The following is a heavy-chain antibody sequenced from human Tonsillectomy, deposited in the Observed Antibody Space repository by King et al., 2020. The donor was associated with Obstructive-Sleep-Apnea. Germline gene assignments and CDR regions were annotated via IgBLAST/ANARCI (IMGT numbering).Heavy chain of an antibody. CDR3: AKARTLYGSGSYSYFDF. CDR1: GFTFSSYA. J-gene: IGHJ4*02. D-gene: IGHD3-10*01. V-gene: IGHV3-23*04. CDR2: ISGSGGST. Sequence: VQLVESGGNLEQPGGSLRLSCAASGFTFSSYAMSWVRQAPGKGLEWVSVISGSGGSTYYADSVKGRFTISRDNSKNTLYLQMNSLSAEDTAVYYCAKARTLYGSGSYSYFDFWGQGTLVTVSS.